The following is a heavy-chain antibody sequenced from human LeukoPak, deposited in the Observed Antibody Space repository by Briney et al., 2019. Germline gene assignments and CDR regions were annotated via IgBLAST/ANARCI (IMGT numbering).Heavy chain of an antibody. D-gene: IGHD6-19*01. CDR1: GFTFSSCA. V-gene: IGHV3-23*01. Sequence: PGGSLRLSCAASGFTFSSCAMSWVRQAPGKGLEWGSTISVSSGAIFYADSVRGRFTISRDNSKNTLFLQMDSLRDDDTAVYYCAKGVKQSPSYYMDVWGKGTAVTVSS. J-gene: IGHJ6*03. CDR2: ISVSSGAI. CDR3: AKGVKQSPSYYMDV.